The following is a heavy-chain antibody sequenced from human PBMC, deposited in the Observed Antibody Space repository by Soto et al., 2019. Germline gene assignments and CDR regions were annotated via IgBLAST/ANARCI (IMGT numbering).Heavy chain of an antibody. CDR2: IYYSGST. CDR1: GGSISNYY. CDR3: ARAGAATLSDY. D-gene: IGHD2-15*01. V-gene: IGHV4-59*01. J-gene: IGHJ4*02. Sequence: QVQLQESGPGLVKPSETLSLTCTVSGGSISNYYCSWIRQPPGKGLEWIGYIYYSGSTNYNPSLKSRVTISVDTSKNQFSLKLRSVTAADTAVYYCARAGAATLSDYWGQGTLVTVSS.